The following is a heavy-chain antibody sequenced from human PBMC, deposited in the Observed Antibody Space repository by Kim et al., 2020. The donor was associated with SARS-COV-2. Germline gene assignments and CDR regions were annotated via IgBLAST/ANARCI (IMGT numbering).Heavy chain of an antibody. J-gene: IGHJ6*02. D-gene: IGHD3-10*01. Sequence: SETLSLTCTVSGGSISSSSYYWGWIRQPPGKGLEWIGSIYYSGSTYYNPSLKSRVTISVDTSKNQFSLKLSSVTAADTAVYYCARDYYYGSGSYYNVPYGMDVWGQGTTVTVSS. CDR3: ARDYYYGSGSYYNVPYGMDV. V-gene: IGHV4-39*07. CDR1: GGSISSSSYY. CDR2: IYYSGST.